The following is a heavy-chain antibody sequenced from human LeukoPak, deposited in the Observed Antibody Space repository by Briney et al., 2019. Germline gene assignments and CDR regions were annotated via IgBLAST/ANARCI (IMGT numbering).Heavy chain of an antibody. Sequence: GGSLRLSCAASGFTFSTYWMNCYRQAPGRGLEWVGNINQDASEIIYVDSVRGRFTISRDNAKNSLHLQMNSLGAEDTAVYYCATDRDNSDWQKRFDSWGQGTLVTVSS. CDR2: INQDASEI. V-gene: IGHV3-7*01. J-gene: IGHJ4*02. D-gene: IGHD2-21*02. CDR1: GFTFSTYW. CDR3: ATDRDNSDWQKRFDS.